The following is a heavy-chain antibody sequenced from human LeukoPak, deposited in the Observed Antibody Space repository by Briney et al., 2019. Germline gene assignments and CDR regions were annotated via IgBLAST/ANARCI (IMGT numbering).Heavy chain of an antibody. Sequence: SETLSLTCAVSGGSISSYYWSWIRQPPGKGLEWIGYIYYSGSIIYNPPLKSRVNISVDTSKNQSSLKLSSATAADTAVYYCARVDSYAYGEYFQHWGQGTLVTVSS. J-gene: IGHJ1*01. CDR3: ARVDSYAYGEYFQH. CDR2: IYYSGSI. V-gene: IGHV4-59*01. CDR1: GGSISSYY. D-gene: IGHD5-18*01.